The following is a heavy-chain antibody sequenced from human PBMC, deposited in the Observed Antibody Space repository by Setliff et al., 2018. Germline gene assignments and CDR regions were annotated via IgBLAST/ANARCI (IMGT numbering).Heavy chain of an antibody. D-gene: IGHD1-26*01. CDR1: GGSFTGYY. V-gene: IGHV4-34*01. Sequence: SETLSLTCTVYGGSFTGYYWSWFRQVPGKGLEWIAEIGHSDMPHYNPSLKSRVTISADTSKNQFSLKLSSVTAADTAVYYCARHGQWELLTYHFDYWGQGTLVTVSS. CDR2: IGHSDMP. CDR3: ARHGQWELLTYHFDY. J-gene: IGHJ4*02.